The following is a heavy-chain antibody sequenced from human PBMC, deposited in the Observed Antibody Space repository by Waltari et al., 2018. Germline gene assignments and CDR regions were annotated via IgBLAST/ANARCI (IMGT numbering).Heavy chain of an antibody. J-gene: IGHJ5*02. CDR2: ISWDGGST. D-gene: IGHD3-16*01. V-gene: IGHV3-43D*04. CDR3: AKDQGGLDP. CDR1: GFTVDAYP. Sequence: EVQLGESGGVVVQPGGSLSLSCAASGFTVDAYPMHWVRQAPGKGVEGVSLISWDGGSTYYADSVKGRFTISRDNSKNSLYLQMNSLRAEDTALYYCAKDQGGLDPWGQGTLVTVSS.